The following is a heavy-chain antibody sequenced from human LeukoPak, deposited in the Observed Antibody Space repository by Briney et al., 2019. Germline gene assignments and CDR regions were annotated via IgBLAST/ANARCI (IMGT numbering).Heavy chain of an antibody. CDR2: INHSGST. D-gene: IGHD1-1*01. V-gene: IGHV4-34*01. J-gene: IGHJ4*02. Sequence: SETLSLTCAVYGGSFSGYYWSWIRQPPGKGLEWIGEINHSGSTNYNPSLKSRVTISVDTSKNQFSLKLSSVTAADTAVYYCASPKTGTTLSFDYWGQGTLVTVSS. CDR1: GGSFSGYY. CDR3: ASPKTGTTLSFDY.